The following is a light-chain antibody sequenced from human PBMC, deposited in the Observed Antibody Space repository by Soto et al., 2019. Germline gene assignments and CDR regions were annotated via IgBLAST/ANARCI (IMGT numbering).Light chain of an antibody. CDR1: QSISSW. Sequence: DIQVTQSPSTLSASVGDRVTITCRASQSISSWLAWYQQKPGKAPKLLIYKASGLESGVPSRFSGSGSGTEFTLTISSLQPDDFATYYCQHYNNYPLTFGGGTKVDIK. J-gene: IGKJ4*01. CDR2: KAS. V-gene: IGKV1-5*03. CDR3: QHYNNYPLT.